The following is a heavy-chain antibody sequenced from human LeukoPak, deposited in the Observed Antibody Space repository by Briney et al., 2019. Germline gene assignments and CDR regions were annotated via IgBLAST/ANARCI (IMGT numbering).Heavy chain of an antibody. V-gene: IGHV1-69*13. D-gene: IGHD4-23*01. CDR3: ARGWLAETTVVTPYNY. J-gene: IGHJ4*02. CDR2: IIPIFGTP. Sequence: ASVKVSCKASGGTFSSYAISWVRQAPGQGLEWMGGIIPIFGTPNCAQKFQGRVTITADESTSTAYMELSSLRSEDTAVYYCARGWLAETTVVTPYNYWGQGTLVTVSS. CDR1: GGTFSSYA.